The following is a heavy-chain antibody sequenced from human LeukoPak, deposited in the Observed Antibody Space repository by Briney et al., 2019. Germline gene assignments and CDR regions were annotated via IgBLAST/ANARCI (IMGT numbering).Heavy chain of an antibody. CDR1: GYSFTNNW. V-gene: IGHV5-51*01. CDR2: IYPGDSDT. CDR3: ARHLPNYFDSSGLPIYNYYMDV. D-gene: IGHD3-22*01. J-gene: IGHJ6*03. Sequence: GESLKISCKGSGYSFTNNWIGWVRQMPGKGLEWMGIIYPGDSDTRYSPSFQGQVTMSADKSISTAYLQWSSLKASDTAMYYSARHLPNYFDSSGLPIYNYYMDVWGKGTTVTVSS.